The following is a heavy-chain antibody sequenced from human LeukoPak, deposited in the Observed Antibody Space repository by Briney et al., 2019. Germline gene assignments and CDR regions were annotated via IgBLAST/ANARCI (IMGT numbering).Heavy chain of an antibody. CDR2: ISNDGSAK. CDR3: ARGTHYYDSSGYYSGGLGY. Sequence: GRSLSLSCAASGLAFSNYAMHWVRQAPGKGLECVAVISNDGSAKYYADSVKGRFTISRDNSEKTLDLQMNGLKAEDTAVYYCARGTHYYDSSGYYSGGLGYWGRGTLVTVSS. D-gene: IGHD3-22*01. CDR1: GLAFSNYA. J-gene: IGHJ4*02. V-gene: IGHV3-30*04.